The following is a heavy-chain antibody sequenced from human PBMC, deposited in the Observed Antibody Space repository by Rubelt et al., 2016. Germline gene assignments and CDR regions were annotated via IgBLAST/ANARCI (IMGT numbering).Heavy chain of an antibody. J-gene: IGHJ6*02. CDR2: IDPNSGGT. D-gene: IGHD2-8*01. Sequence: QVQLVQSGSELKKPGASVKVSCKASGYTFTSYAMNWVRQAPGQGLEWMGRIDPNSGGTNYAQKFQGRVTMTRDTSISIAYMELSRLRSDDTAVYYCAQDGVYGMDVWGQGTTVTVSS. CDR1: GYTFTSYA. CDR3: AQDGVYGMDV. V-gene: IGHV1-2*06.